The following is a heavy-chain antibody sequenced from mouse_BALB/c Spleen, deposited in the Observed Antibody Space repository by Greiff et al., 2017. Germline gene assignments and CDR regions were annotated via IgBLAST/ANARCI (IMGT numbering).Heavy chain of an antibody. Sequence: EVKLVESGGGLVQPGGSLKLSCAASGFTFSSYGMSWVRQTPDKRLELVATINSNGGSTYYPDSVKGRFTISRDNAKNTLYLQMSSLKSEDTAMYYCAREGYGNYFDYWGQGTTLTVSS. J-gene: IGHJ2*01. V-gene: IGHV5-6-3*01. CDR2: INSNGGST. D-gene: IGHD2-1*01. CDR1: GFTFSSYG. CDR3: AREGYGNYFDY.